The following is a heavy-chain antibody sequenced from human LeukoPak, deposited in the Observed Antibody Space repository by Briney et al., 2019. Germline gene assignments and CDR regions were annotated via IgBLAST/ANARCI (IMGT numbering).Heavy chain of an antibody. CDR1: SGSISTSNYY. J-gene: IGHJ5*02. V-gene: IGHV4-39*07. Sequence: SETLSLTCTVSSGSISTSNYYWGWVRQPPGKALEWIGNIFYSGSTYYNPSLKSRVTISVDTSKNQFSLKLSSVTAADTAVYYCASIAAPNWFDPWGQGTLVTVSS. CDR3: ASIAAPNWFDP. CDR2: IFYSGST. D-gene: IGHD6-13*01.